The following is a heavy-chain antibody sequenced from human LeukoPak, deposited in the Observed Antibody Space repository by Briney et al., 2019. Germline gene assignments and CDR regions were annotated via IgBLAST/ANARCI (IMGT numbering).Heavy chain of an antibody. J-gene: IGHJ4*02. CDR1: GLTLSNYA. Sequence: GGSLRLSCEVSGLTLSNYAMSWVRRVPGKGLEWVSAISGNGGSIYYADSVKGRFTISRDNFKNTLYLQMNRLRAEDTALYYCAKGGITLVRGSFDYWGQGTLVTVSS. D-gene: IGHD3-10*01. CDR2: ISGNGGSI. V-gene: IGHV3-23*01. CDR3: AKGGITLVRGSFDY.